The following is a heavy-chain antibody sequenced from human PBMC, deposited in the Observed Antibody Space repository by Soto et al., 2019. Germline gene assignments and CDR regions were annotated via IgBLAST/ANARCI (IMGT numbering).Heavy chain of an antibody. D-gene: IGHD3-16*01. CDR2: ISGSGNTI. Sequence: SWIRPAPGKGLEWVSHISGSGNTIDYADSVKGRFTISRDNAKNSLYLQMNSLRDDDTAVFYCARGRYAPAYWGQGTPVTVSS. V-gene: IGHV3-11*01. J-gene: IGHJ4*02. CDR3: ARGRYAPAY.